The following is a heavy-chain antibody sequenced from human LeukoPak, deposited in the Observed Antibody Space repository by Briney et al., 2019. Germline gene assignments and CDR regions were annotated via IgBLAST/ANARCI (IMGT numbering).Heavy chain of an antibody. CDR2: IIPIFGTA. CDR1: GGTFSSYA. J-gene: IGHJ4*02. D-gene: IGHD3-22*01. Sequence: SVKVSCKASGGTFSSYAISWVRQAPGQGLEWMGGIIPIFGTANYAQKFQGRVTITADESASTAYMELSSLRSEDTAVYYCAREDSSGYYCAYWGQGTLVTVSS. CDR3: AREDSSGYYCAY. V-gene: IGHV1-69*13.